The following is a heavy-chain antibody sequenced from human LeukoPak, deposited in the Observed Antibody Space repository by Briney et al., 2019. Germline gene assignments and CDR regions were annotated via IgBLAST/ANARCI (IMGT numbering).Heavy chain of an antibody. CDR3: GRDRPTGYYDY. CDR1: GSSISSGYY. Sequence: KPSETLSLTCTVSGSSISSGYYWGCIRQSPGKGLEWIASIDHSGNRYYHPSLKSRVTISVDTSKNQFSLKLSSVTAADTAVYYCGRDRPTGYYDYWGQGTLVTVSS. J-gene: IGHJ4*02. V-gene: IGHV4-38-2*02. CDR2: IDHSGNR. D-gene: IGHD3-9*01.